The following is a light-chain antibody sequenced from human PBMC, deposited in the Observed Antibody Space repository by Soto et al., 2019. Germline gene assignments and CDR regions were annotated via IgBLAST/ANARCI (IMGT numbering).Light chain of an antibody. CDR1: SSDVGGYKY. J-gene: IGLJ1*01. CDR3: SSYAGSNNYV. CDR2: AVS. V-gene: IGLV2-8*01. Sequence: SVLTQLPSASGSPGQSVTISCTVTSSDVGGYKYVSWHQQYPGKAPKLMIYAVSKRPSGVPDRFSGSKSGNTASLTVSGLQAEEEADYYCSSYAGSNNYVFGTGTKVTVL.